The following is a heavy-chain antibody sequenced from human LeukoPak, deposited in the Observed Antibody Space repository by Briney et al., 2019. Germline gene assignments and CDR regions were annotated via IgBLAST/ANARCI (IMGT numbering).Heavy chain of an antibody. Sequence: GASVKVSCKASGYTFTGYYMHWVRQAPGQGLEWMGWISGYSGNTNYAQKFRGRVTMTTDTSTSTAYMELRSLRSDDTAVYYCARDHCGADCSPALYYFDSWGQGTLVTVSS. CDR2: ISGYSGNT. CDR3: ARDHCGADCSPALYYFDS. CDR1: GYTFTGYY. V-gene: IGHV1-18*04. D-gene: IGHD2-21*02. J-gene: IGHJ4*02.